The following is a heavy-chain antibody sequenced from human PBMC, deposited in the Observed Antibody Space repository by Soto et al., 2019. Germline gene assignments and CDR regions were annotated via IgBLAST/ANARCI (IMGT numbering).Heavy chain of an antibody. CDR2: IRSKANSHAT. CDR3: TIATVVVTEYYFDY. J-gene: IGHJ4*02. V-gene: IGHV3-73*01. CDR1: GFTFSGSA. D-gene: IGHD2-21*02. Sequence: EVQLVESGGGLVQPGGSLKLSCAASGFTFSGSAIHWVRQASGKGLEWVGRIRSKANSHATAYAASVKGRFTISRDDSKNTAYLQMNSLKTEDTAVYYCTIATVVVTEYYFDYWGQGTLVTVSS.